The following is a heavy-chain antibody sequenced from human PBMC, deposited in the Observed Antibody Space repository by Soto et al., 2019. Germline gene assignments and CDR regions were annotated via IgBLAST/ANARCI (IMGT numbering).Heavy chain of an antibody. CDR1: GHTFTTYD. CDR3: AEGSAAVTTRPMH. D-gene: IGHD4-17*01. J-gene: IGHJ4*02. CDR2: RNPKSGNT. Sequence: QVQLVQSGAEVKKPGASVKVSCKASGHTFTTYDINWVRQATGQGLEWMGWRNPKSGNTGYAQKFQGRVTMTRNTSISTAYMELSSLRSEDTAMYYCAEGSAAVTTRPMHWGQGTLVTVSS. V-gene: IGHV1-8*01.